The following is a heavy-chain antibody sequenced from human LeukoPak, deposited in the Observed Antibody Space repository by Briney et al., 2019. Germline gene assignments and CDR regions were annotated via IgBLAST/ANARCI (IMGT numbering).Heavy chain of an antibody. D-gene: IGHD5-12*01. CDR3: ARKRSSGYDQ. CDR1: GGSISSYY. CDR2: IYYSGST. V-gene: IGHV4-59*01. J-gene: IGHJ5*02. Sequence: SETLSLTCTVSGGSISSYYWSWTRQPPGKGLEWIGYIYYSGSTNYNPSLKSRVTISVDTSKNQFSLKLSSVTAADTAVYYCARKRSSGYDQWGQGTLVTVSS.